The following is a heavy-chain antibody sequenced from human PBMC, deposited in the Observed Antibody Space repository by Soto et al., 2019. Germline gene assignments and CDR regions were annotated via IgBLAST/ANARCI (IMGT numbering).Heavy chain of an antibody. CDR1: GYSFAGHY. CDR3: ARGNEVATIHD. J-gene: IGHJ4*02. V-gene: IGHV1-69*01. CDR2: IIPIFGTA. Sequence: QVQLVQSGAEVKKPGASVRVSCKTSGYSFAGHYLHWVRQAPGQGLDWMGWIIPIFGTANYAQKFQGRVTITADESTSTAYMELSSLRSEDTAVYYCARGNEVATIHDWGQGTLVTVSS. D-gene: IGHD5-12*01.